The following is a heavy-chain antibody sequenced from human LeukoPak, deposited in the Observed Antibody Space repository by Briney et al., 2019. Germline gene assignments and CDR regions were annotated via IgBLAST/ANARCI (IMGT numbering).Heavy chain of an antibody. CDR2: INHSGST. D-gene: IGHD3-10*01. CDR3: ARNPYSYGPYYFDY. CDR1: GGSISSGGYY. Sequence: SQTLSLTCTVSGGSISSGGYYWSWIRQPPGKGLEWIGEINHSGSTNYNPSLKSRVTISVDTSKNQFSLKLSSVTAADTAVYYCARNPYSYGPYYFDYWGQGTLVTVSS. V-gene: IGHV4-30-2*01. J-gene: IGHJ4*02.